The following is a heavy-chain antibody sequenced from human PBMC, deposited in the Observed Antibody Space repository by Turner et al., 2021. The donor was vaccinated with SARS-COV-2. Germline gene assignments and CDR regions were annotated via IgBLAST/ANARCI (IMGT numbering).Heavy chain of an antibody. CDR2: INPSGGGT. D-gene: IGHD3-10*01. CDR3: ARGELWSFSSYDN. Sequence: QVQLVQSGAEVKKPGASVKVSCKASGYIFINYYIHWVRQAPGQGRECVGIINPSGGGTRYAQKFRGRVTMTRDTSTSTVSMELSSLRSEDTAVYYCARGELWSFSSYDNWGQGTLVTVSS. J-gene: IGHJ4*02. V-gene: IGHV1-46*03. CDR1: GYIFINYY.